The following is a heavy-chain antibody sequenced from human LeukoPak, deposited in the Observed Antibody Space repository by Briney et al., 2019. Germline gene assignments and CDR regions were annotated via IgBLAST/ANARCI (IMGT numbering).Heavy chain of an antibody. J-gene: IGHJ4*02. CDR2: ISGSGGST. D-gene: IGHD6-13*01. Sequence: AGSLRLSCAASGFTFSSYAMRWVRQAPGKGLEWVSAISGSGGSTYYADSVKGRFTISRDNSKNTLYLQMNSLRAEDTAVYYCANFVRFTAAAGLTFFDYLGQGTMVTVCS. CDR3: ANFVRFTAAAGLTFFDY. V-gene: IGHV3-23*01. CDR1: GFTFSSYA.